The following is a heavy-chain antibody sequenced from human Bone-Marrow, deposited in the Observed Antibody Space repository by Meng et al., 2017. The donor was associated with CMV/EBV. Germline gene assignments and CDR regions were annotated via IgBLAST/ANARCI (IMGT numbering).Heavy chain of an antibody. V-gene: IGHV3-7*01. Sequence: GESLKISCAASGFTFSNYWMTWVRQAPGKGLEWVANIKDNGDEKHHMDSAKGRFTISRDNAKNSLFLQMNSLRAEDTAVYYCARGRYSWGEWGQGTLVTVSS. CDR1: GFTFSNYW. CDR2: IKDNGDEK. J-gene: IGHJ1*01. CDR3: ARGRYSWGE. D-gene: IGHD3-16*01.